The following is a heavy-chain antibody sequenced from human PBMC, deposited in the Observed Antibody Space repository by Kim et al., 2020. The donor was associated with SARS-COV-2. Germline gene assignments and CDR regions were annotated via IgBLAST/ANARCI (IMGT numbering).Heavy chain of an antibody. CDR1: GFTVSSNY. V-gene: IGHV3-53*01. CDR2: IYSGGST. Sequence: GGSLRLSCAASGFTVSSNYMSWVRQAPGKGLEWVSVIYSGGSTYYADSVKGRFTISRDNSKNTLYLQMNSLRAEDTAVYYCARSSSWYHPVDDYWGQGTLVTVSS. CDR3: ARSSSWYHPVDDY. J-gene: IGHJ4*02. D-gene: IGHD6-13*01.